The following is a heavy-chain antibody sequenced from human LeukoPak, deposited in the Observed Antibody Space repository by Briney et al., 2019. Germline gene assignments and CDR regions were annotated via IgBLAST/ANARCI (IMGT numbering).Heavy chain of an antibody. Sequence: GGSLRLSCAASGFTFSSYWMSWVGQAPGKGLEWVANIKQDGSEKYYVDSVKGRFTISRDNAKNSLYLQMNSLRAEDTAVYYCASLWGYCSSTSCYTLPSIDYWGQGTLVTVSS. CDR1: GFTFSSYW. CDR3: ASLWGYCSSTSCYTLPSIDY. J-gene: IGHJ4*02. D-gene: IGHD2-2*02. CDR2: IKQDGSEK. V-gene: IGHV3-7*01.